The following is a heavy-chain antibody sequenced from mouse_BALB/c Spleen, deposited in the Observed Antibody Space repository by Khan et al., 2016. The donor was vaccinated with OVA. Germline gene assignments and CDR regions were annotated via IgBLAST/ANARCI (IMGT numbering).Heavy chain of an antibody. CDR3: PRPGRLGLAY. Sequence: VQLQQSGPELVKPGASVKMSCKASGYTFTSYVMHWVKQKPGQGLEWIGYINPNNDGTKYNEKFKGKATLTSDKSSSTAYLAVTSLTSEDSAVYVGPRPGRLGLAYWGQGTLVTVSA. CDR1: GYTFTSYV. J-gene: IGHJ3*01. V-gene: IGHV1S136*01. CDR2: INPNNDGT. D-gene: IGHD1-2*01.